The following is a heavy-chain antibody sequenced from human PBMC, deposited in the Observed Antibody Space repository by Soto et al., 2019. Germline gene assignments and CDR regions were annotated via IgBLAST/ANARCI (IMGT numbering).Heavy chain of an antibody. V-gene: IGHV3-23*01. CDR1: GFTFSSYA. CDR2: ITSSDNT. Sequence: EVQLLESGGGLVQPGGSLRLSCAASGFTFSSYAMTWVRQAPGKGLEWVSSITSSDNTYYADSVKGRFTISRDNSKNTLYLQMTSLRAEDTAVYSCARYTSTWGIHWGQGTLVTVSS. D-gene: IGHD6-13*01. CDR3: ARYTSTWGIH. J-gene: IGHJ4*02.